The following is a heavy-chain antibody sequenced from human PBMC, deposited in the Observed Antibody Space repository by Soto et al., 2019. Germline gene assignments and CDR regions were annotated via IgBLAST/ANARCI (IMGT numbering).Heavy chain of an antibody. CDR1: GGTFSSFA. D-gene: IGHD6-6*01. Sequence: QVQLVQSGAEVKKPGSSVKVSCKASGGTFSSFAISWVRQAPGQGLEWMGGIIPIFGTANYAQKFQGRVTITADESTSTAYMELSSLRSEDTAVYYCARDFARIAARRSWFDPWGQGTLVTVSS. CDR2: IIPIFGTA. J-gene: IGHJ5*02. V-gene: IGHV1-69*01. CDR3: ARDFARIAARRSWFDP.